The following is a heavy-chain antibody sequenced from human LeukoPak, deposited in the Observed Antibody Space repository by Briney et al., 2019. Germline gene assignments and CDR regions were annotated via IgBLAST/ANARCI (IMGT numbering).Heavy chain of an antibody. CDR3: ALGVAVAGTRGVLDY. D-gene: IGHD6-19*01. V-gene: IGHV1-8*01. Sequence: GASVKVSCKASGYTFTSYDINWVRQATGQGLKWMGWMNPNSGNTGYAQKFQGRVTMTRNTSISTAYMELSSLRSEDTAVYYCALGVAVAGTRGVLDYWGQGTLVTVSS. CDR2: MNPNSGNT. CDR1: GYTFTSYD. J-gene: IGHJ4*02.